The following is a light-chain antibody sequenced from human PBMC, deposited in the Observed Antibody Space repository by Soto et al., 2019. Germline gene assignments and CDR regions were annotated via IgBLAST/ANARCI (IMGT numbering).Light chain of an antibody. J-gene: IGLJ2*01. CDR2: EVS. Sequence: QSVLTQPPSASGSPGQSVTISCTGTSSDVGGYNYVSWYQQHPGKAPKLMIYEVSYRPSGVPDRFSGSKSGNTASLTVSGLQTEDEADYYCSSYAGSNNLVFGGGTKLTVL. CDR3: SSYAGSNNLV. CDR1: SSDVGGYNY. V-gene: IGLV2-8*01.